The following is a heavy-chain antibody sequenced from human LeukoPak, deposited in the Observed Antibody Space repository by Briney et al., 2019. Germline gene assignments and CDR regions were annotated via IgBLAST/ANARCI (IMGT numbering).Heavy chain of an antibody. D-gene: IGHD6-25*01. CDR2: LYGSGGVT. J-gene: IGHJ4*02. Sequence: GGSLRLSCAASGFTFSYYAMTWVRQAPGKGLEWVSALYGSGGVTFYADSVKGRFTISRDDSKNTLYLQMNSLRAEDTAVYYCGKARGPAATHPDYWGQGTLVTVSS. CDR1: GFTFSYYA. V-gene: IGHV3-23*01. CDR3: GKARGPAATHPDY.